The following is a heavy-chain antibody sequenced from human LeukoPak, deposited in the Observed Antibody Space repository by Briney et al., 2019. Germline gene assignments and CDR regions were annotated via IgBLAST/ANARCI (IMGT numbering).Heavy chain of an antibody. D-gene: IGHD6-6*01. CDR2: INHSGST. Sequence: SETLSLTCAVYGGSFSGYYWSWIRQPPGKGLEWIGEINHSGSTNYNPSLKSRVTISVDTSKNQFSLKLSSVTAADTAVYYCARHIRVAARPFDYWGQGTLVTVSS. CDR3: ARHIRVAARPFDY. CDR1: GGSFSGYY. J-gene: IGHJ4*02. V-gene: IGHV4-34*01.